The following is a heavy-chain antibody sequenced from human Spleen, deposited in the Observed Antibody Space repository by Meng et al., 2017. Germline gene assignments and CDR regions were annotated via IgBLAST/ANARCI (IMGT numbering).Heavy chain of an antibody. Sequence: GESLKISCAASGFSFSSYAMHWVRQAPGKGLEWVAVISYDGTNEYYADSVKGRLIISRDSSENTLELHMFSLRGDDTAVYYCARGLFYSGSQERPFYYGMDVWGQGTTVTVSS. CDR1: GFSFSSYA. J-gene: IGHJ6*02. D-gene: IGHD1-26*01. V-gene: IGHV3-30*04. CDR2: ISYDGTNE. CDR3: ARGLFYSGSQERPFYYGMDV.